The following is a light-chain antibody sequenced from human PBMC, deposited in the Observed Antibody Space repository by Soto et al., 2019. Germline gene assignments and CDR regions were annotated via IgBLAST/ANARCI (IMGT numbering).Light chain of an antibody. CDR1: QDISNY. Sequence: DIQMTQSPSSVSASVGDRVVITCRASQDISNYLAWYQQKPGEAPELLIYAASRLKRGVPSRFSGSGSGTDFTLIIDSLQPEDCATYYCQQADIFPLTFGGGTKVEI. J-gene: IGKJ4*01. V-gene: IGKV1-12*01. CDR2: AAS. CDR3: QQADIFPLT.